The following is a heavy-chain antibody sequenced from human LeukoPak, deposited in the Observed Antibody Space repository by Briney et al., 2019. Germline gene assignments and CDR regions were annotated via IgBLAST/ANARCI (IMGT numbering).Heavy chain of an antibody. D-gene: IGHD6-13*01. CDR2: ISRTSDYI. V-gene: IGHV3-21*01. CDR3: ARGGYGTSWSHFDY. Sequence: GGSLRLSCAASGFTFSSYSINWVRQDPGKGLEWVSSISRTSDYIYYADSLKGRFTISRDNAKNSLYLQMNSLSAEDTAMYYCARGGYGTSWSHFDYWGQGTLVTVSS. CDR1: GFTFSSYS. J-gene: IGHJ4*02.